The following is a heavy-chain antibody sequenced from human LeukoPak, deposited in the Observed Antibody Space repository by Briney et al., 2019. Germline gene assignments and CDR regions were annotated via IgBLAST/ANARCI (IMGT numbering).Heavy chain of an antibody. Sequence: GGSLRLSCAVSGITLSNYGVSWVRRAPGKGLEWVAGISGSGGGTVYADSVKGRFTISRDNPKNTLYLQMNSLRAEDTAVYFCAKRGVVIRVVLVGFHKEAYYFDSWGQGALVTVSS. CDR1: GITLSNYG. V-gene: IGHV3-23*01. D-gene: IGHD3-10*01. J-gene: IGHJ4*02. CDR3: AKRGVVIRVVLVGFHKEAYYFDS. CDR2: ISGSGGGT.